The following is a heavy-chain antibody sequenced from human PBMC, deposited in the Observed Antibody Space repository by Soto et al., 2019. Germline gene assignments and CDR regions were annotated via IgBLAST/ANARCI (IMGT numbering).Heavy chain of an antibody. V-gene: IGHV1-3*01. CDR2: INAGNGNT. CDR1: GYTFTSYA. D-gene: IGHD1-1*01. CDR3: ARDIPVKLSSLDMASSYYYYYGMDV. Sequence: ASVKVSCKASGYTFTSYAMHWVRQAPGQRLEWMGWINAGNGNTKYSQKFQGRVTITRDTSASTAYMELSSLRSEDTAVYYCARDIPVKLSSLDMASSYYYYYGMDVWGQGTTVTVSS. J-gene: IGHJ6*02.